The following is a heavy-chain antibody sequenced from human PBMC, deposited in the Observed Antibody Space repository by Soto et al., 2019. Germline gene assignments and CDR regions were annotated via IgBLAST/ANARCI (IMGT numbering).Heavy chain of an antibody. V-gene: IGHV3-33*01. J-gene: IGHJ4*02. Sequence: GGSLRLSCAASGFTFSSYGMHWVRQAPGKGLEWVAVIWYDGSNKYYADSVKGRFTISRDNSKNTLYLQMNSLRAEDTAVYYCAREGARQQLKLDYWGQGTLVTVSS. D-gene: IGHD6-13*01. CDR1: GFTFSSYG. CDR3: AREGARQQLKLDY. CDR2: IWYDGSNK.